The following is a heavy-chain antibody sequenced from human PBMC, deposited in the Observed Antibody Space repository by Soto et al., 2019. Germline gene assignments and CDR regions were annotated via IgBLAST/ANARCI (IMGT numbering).Heavy chain of an antibody. CDR2: ISYDGSNK. J-gene: IGHJ6*02. D-gene: IGHD2-2*01. CDR1: GFTFSSYV. CDR3: AKDLEGYCSSTSCYTYFGLDV. V-gene: IGHV3-30*18. Sequence: QVQLVESGGGVVQPGRSLRLSCAASGFTFSSYVMHWVRQAPGKGLEWVAVISYDGSNKYYADSVKGRFTISRDNSKHMLFLQMNSLRPEDTAVYYCAKDLEGYCSSTSCYTYFGLDVWGQGTTVTVSS.